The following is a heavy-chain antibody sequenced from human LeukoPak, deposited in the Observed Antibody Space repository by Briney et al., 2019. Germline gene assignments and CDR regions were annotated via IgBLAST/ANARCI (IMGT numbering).Heavy chain of an antibody. V-gene: IGHV1-69*04. CDR3: ARPDTAMARGHDAFDI. J-gene: IGHJ3*02. CDR2: IIPILGIA. D-gene: IGHD5-18*01. Sequence: SSVKVCCKASGGTFSSYAISWVRQAPGQGLEWMGRIIPILGIANYAQKFQGRVTITADKSTSTAYMELSSLRSEDTAVYYCARPDTAMARGHDAFDIWGQGTMVTVSS. CDR1: GGTFSSYA.